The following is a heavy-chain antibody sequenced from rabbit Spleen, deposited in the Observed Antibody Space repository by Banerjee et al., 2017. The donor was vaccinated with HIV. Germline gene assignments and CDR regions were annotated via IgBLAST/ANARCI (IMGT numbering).Heavy chain of an antibody. CDR2: IDPVFCFT. CDR1: GFDFSRYG. J-gene: IGHJ4*01. D-gene: IGHD3-1*01. Sequence: EQLVETGGGLVQPGGSLTLSCKASGFDFSRYGVRWVRQAPGKELEWIGYIDPVFCFTYYASWVNVRFSISRENTQNTVTLQMNSLTAADTATYFCVRDTWAFNLWGQGTLVTVS. V-gene: IGHV1S47*01. CDR3: VRDTWAFNL.